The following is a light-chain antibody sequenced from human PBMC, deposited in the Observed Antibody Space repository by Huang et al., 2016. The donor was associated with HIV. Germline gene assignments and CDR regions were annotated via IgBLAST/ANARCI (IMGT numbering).Light chain of an antibody. J-gene: IGKJ4*01. CDR3: QQRGFWPLT. V-gene: IGKV3-11*01. CDR2: DAS. Sequence: ETVLTQSPATLSVSVGERATLSCRASQNVSSYLAWYQQKCGQAPRLLIYDASHRATGIPARFSGSGSGTDFSLTISSLEPEDFAVYYCQQRGFWPLTFGGGTKVDMK. CDR1: QNVSSY.